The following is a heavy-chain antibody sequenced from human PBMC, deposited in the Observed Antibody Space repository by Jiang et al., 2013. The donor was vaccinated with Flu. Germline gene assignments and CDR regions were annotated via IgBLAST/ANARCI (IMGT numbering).Heavy chain of an antibody. D-gene: IGHD6-19*01. J-gene: IGHJ4*02. V-gene: IGHV4-59*01. CDR3: ARGRKIAVAGSYYFDY. CDR2: IYYSGST. CDR1: GGSISSYY. Sequence: GSGLVKPSETLSLTCTVSGGSISSYYWSWIRQPPGKGLEWIGYIYYSGSTNYNPSLKSRVTISVDTSKNQFSLKLSSVTAADTAVYYCARGRKIAVAGSYYFDYWGQGTLVTVSS.